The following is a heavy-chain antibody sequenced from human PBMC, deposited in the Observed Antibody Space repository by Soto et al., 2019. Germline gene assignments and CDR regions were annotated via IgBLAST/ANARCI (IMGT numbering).Heavy chain of an antibody. CDR2: IYYSGST. D-gene: IGHD3-10*01. J-gene: IGHJ4*02. CDR1: DGSISSSSYY. Sequence: SETLSLTSTVSDGSISSSSYYWGWIRQPPGKGLEWIGSIYYSGSTYYNPSLKSRVTISVDTSKNQFSLKLSSVTAADTAVYYCARRGSGSYSDYWGQGTLVTVSS. CDR3: ARRGSGSYSDY. V-gene: IGHV4-39*01.